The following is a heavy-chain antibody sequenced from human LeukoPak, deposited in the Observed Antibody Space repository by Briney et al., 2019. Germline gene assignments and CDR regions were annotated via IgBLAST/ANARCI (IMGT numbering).Heavy chain of an antibody. CDR3: ARVNGGNGGFAFDI. V-gene: IGHV3-23*01. D-gene: IGHD4-23*01. J-gene: IGHJ3*02. CDR1: GFTFTNYA. Sequence: PGGSLRLSCVASGFTFTNYAMGWVRQAPGKRPEWVSSLTDSGGTTYYVDSVKGRFAISRDNSRNTLYLHMNSLRAEDTAVYYCARVNGGNGGFAFDIWGQGTMVAVSS. CDR2: LTDSGGTT.